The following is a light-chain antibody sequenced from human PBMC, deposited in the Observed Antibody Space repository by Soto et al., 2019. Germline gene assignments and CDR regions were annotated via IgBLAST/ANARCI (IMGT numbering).Light chain of an antibody. Sequence: QSALTQPASVSGSPGQPITISCTGTSSDVGSYNLVSWYQQHPGKAPKLMIYEVSKRPSGVSNRFSGSKSGNTASLTISGLQAEDEADYYCCSYAGSSTFWVFGGGTKVTVL. CDR1: SSDVGSYNL. CDR3: CSYAGSSTFWV. J-gene: IGLJ3*02. V-gene: IGLV2-23*02. CDR2: EVS.